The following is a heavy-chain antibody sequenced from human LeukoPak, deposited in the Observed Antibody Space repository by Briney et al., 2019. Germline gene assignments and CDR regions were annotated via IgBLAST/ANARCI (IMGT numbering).Heavy chain of an antibody. D-gene: IGHD2-15*01. J-gene: IGHJ4*02. CDR2: IKQDGSEK. Sequence: PGGSLRLSCAASGFTLSNYWMNWVRQAPGKGLEWVANIKQDGSEKYYVDSVKGRFTISRDNAKNSLFLQMNSLRAEDTAVYYCARDFSGTILWDCWGQGTLVNVSS. V-gene: IGHV3-7*01. CDR1: GFTLSNYW. CDR3: ARDFSGTILWDC.